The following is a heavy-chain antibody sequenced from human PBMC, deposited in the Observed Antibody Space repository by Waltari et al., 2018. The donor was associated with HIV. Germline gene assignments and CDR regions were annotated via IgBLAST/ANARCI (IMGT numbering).Heavy chain of an antibody. J-gene: IGHJ6*02. Sequence: QVQLQQWGAGLLKPSETLSVTCTVSGGSLGTSYWNWVRHFPGKGLEWIGEINPSGGTTYKPSLKSRVTISRDWSKNLFSLKLTSVTAADTALYYCAGIVHRASYSMDVWGQGTTVTVSS. D-gene: IGHD2-21*01. CDR1: GGSLGTSY. CDR3: AGIVHRASYSMDV. CDR2: INPSGGT. V-gene: IGHV4-34*02.